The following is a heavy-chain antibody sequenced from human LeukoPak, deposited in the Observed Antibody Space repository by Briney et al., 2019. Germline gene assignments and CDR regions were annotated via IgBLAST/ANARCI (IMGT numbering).Heavy chain of an antibody. CDR2: ISSDGGNK. J-gene: IGHJ4*02. CDR1: ACTFSNYG. Sequence: GGSLRLSCAASACTFSNYGMHWVRQAPGKGLEWVAFISSDGGNKYYADSVKGRFTISRDNSENTLYLHMNSLSAEDTAVYYCAKLAQGGSVDYWGQGTLVTVSS. V-gene: IGHV3-30*18. D-gene: IGHD6-25*01. CDR3: AKLAQGGSVDY.